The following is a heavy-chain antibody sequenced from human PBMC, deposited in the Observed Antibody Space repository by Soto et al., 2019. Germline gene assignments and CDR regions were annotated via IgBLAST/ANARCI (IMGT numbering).Heavy chain of an antibody. D-gene: IGHD2-15*01. V-gene: IGHV3-74*01. J-gene: IGHJ6*02. Sequence: PGGSLRLSCAASGFTFSKFWIHWVRQAPGKGPEWVSSLNGDGSDTRYADSVKGRFTISRDNAKNTLYLQMNSLRAEDTAVYYCAGSAADVWGQGTPVTVSS. CDR3: AGSAADV. CDR2: LNGDGSDT. CDR1: GFTFSKFW.